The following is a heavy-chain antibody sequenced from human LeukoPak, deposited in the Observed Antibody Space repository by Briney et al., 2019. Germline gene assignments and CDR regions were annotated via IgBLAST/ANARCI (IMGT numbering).Heavy chain of an antibody. CDR3: ARVPKGDSSSWSDFDY. CDR2: INPSGSST. D-gene: IGHD6-13*01. Sequence: GASVKLSCKASGYTFTSYYMHWVRQPPGQGLEWIGIINPSGSSTSYAHNLQGRASMTRDTSTSTVYMELSSLRSEDTAVYYCARVPKGDSSSWSDFDYWGQGTLVTVSS. V-gene: IGHV1-46*04. CDR1: GYTFTSYY. J-gene: IGHJ4*02.